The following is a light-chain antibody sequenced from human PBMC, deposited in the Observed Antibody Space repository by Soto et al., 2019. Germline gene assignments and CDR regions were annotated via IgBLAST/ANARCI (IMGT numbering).Light chain of an antibody. V-gene: IGKV3-11*01. CDR2: DAS. CDR1: QTVSARN. CDR3: QQRSNWPPRVT. J-gene: IGKJ5*01. Sequence: TLLTQSPGTLSFSPGERATLSCRASQTVSARNLAWHQQKPGQAPRLLIYDASNRATGIPARFSGSGSGTDFTLTISSLEPEDFAVYYCQQRSNWPPRVTFGQGTRLEI.